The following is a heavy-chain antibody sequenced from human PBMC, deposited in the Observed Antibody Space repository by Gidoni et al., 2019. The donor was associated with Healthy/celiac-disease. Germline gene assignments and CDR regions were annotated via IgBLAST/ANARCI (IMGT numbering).Heavy chain of an antibody. CDR1: VFTVSSNY. J-gene: IGHJ6*02. V-gene: IGHV3-53*02. Sequence: EVQLVETGGGLIHPGGSLRLSCAASVFTVSSNYMSWVRQAPGKGLEWVSVIYSGGSTYYADSVKGRFNISRDNSKNTMYLQMNSLRDEDTAVYYCAREGGSGEGMDVWGQGTTVTVSS. CDR2: IYSGGST. CDR3: AREGGSGEGMDV. D-gene: IGHD3-16*01.